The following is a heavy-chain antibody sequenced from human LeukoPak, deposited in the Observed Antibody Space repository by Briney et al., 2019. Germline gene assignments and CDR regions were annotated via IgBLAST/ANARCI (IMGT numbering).Heavy chain of an antibody. D-gene: IGHD4-23*01. CDR3: ARLTTVVTLARAFDI. CDR1: GGSISSYY. J-gene: IGHJ3*02. Sequence: SETLSLTCTVSGGSISSYYWSWIRQPPGKGLEWIGYICYSGSTNYNPSLKSRVTISVDTSKNQFSLKLSSVTAADTAVYYCARLTTVVTLARAFDIWGQGTMVTVSS. CDR2: ICYSGST. V-gene: IGHV4-59*08.